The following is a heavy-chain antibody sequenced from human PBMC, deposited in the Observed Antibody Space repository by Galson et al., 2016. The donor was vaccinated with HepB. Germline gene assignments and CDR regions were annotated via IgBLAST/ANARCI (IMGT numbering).Heavy chain of an antibody. CDR1: GDSVSSNSAA. J-gene: IGHJ4*02. V-gene: IGHV6-1*01. CDR2: TYYRSNWHY. D-gene: IGHD1-20*01. Sequence: ISGDSVSSNSAAWNWIRQSPSRGLEWLGRTYYRSNWHYDYAVSVKGRITINPDTSKNQFSLQLNSVTPEDTAVYYCARVSLVTANIWTWSAVEYWGQGALVTVSS. CDR3: ARVSLVTANIWTWSAVEY.